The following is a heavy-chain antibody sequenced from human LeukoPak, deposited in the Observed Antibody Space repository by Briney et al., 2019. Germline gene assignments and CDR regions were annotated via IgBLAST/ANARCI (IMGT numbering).Heavy chain of an antibody. CDR1: GFTFGSHA. J-gene: IGHJ4*02. CDR2: IFGSGGSP. V-gene: IGHV3-23*01. Sequence: VGSLRLSCEASGFTFGSHAMYWVRQAPGKGLDWVAGIFGSGGSPHCADPVKGRFTISRDNSRNTVYLQINSLRAEDTAVYYCGKTTVGYSSGQKPAWPVDYWGQGSLVTVSS. D-gene: IGHD5-18*01. CDR3: GKTTVGYSSGQKPAWPVDY.